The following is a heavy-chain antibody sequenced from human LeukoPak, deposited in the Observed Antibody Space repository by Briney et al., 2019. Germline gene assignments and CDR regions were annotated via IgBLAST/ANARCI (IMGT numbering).Heavy chain of an antibody. CDR1: GFTFSSYG. CDR3: AKEPDYDFWSGYSKYFDS. Sequence: GGSLGLSCAASGFTFSSYGMHWVRQAPGKGLEWVAVISYDGSNKYYADSVKGRFTISRDNSKNTLYLQMNSLRAEDTAVYYCAKEPDYDFWSGYSKYFDSWGQGTLVTVSS. D-gene: IGHD3-3*01. CDR2: ISYDGSNK. V-gene: IGHV3-30*18. J-gene: IGHJ4*02.